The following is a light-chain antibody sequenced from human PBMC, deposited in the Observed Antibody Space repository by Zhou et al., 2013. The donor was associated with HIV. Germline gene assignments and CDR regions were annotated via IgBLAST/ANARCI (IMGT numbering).Light chain of an antibody. CDR3: QQFESHPLS. J-gene: IGKJ4*01. CDR1: QGISSW. CDR2: GAS. Sequence: DIQMTQSPSSVSASVGDRVSITCRASQGISSWLAWYQQRPGKAPKLLIYGASNLENGVPSRFSGSGSGTDFTLTISSLQSEDSASYYCQQFESHPLSFGGGTKVEVK. V-gene: IGKV1-12*01.